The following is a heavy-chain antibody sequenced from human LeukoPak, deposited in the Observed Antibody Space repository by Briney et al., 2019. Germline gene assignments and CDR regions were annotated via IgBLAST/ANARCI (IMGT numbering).Heavy chain of an antibody. V-gene: IGHV3-23*01. J-gene: IGHJ4*02. CDR1: GFTFSSYA. D-gene: IGHD6-19*01. CDR3: AKTTVGYSSGRYPGWPADC. Sequence: GGSLRLSCAASGFTFSSYAMNWVRQAPGKGLEWVAGISSGDRTFHAESVKGRFTISRDKSKDTLYLQMNSLRAEDTAVYYCAKTTVGYSSGRYPGWPADCWGQGTLVTVSS. CDR2: ISSGDRT.